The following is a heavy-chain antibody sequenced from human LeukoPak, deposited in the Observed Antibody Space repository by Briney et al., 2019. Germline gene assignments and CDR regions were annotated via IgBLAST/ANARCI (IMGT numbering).Heavy chain of an antibody. CDR1: GFTFSSYG. CDR2: ISYDGSNK. J-gene: IGHJ4*02. V-gene: IGHV3-30*03. CDR3: AREGCSTTSCYPTDY. Sequence: AGGSLRLSCAASGFTFSSYGMHWVRQAPGKGLEWVAVISYDGSNKYYADSVKGRFTISRDNSKNTLYLQMNSLRAEDTAVYYCAREGCSTTSCYPTDYWGQGTLVIVSS. D-gene: IGHD2-2*01.